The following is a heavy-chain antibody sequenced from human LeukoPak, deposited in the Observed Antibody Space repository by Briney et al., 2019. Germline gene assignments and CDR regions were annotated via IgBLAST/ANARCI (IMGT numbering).Heavy chain of an antibody. J-gene: IGHJ5*02. CDR3: ARGGYDFWIPNWFDL. V-gene: IGHV4-39*07. CDR2: IFYSGST. D-gene: IGHD3-3*01. CDR1: GGSISSGSYY. Sequence: SETLSLTCTVSGGSISSGSYYWGWIRQPPGKGLEWIGNIFYSGSTYYSPSLRSRVTISVDTSKNQFSLKLSSVTAADTAVYYCARGGYDFWIPNWFDLWGQGTLVTGSS.